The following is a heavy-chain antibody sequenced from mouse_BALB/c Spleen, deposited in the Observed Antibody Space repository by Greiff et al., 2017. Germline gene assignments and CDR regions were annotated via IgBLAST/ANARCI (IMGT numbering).Heavy chain of an antibody. CDR2: IWAGGST. CDR3: ARDRVPAGSSLDY. CDR1: GFSLTSYG. D-gene: IGHD1-1*01. Sequence: VKLMESGPGLVAPSQSLSITCTVSGFSLTSYGVHWVRQPPGKGLEWLGVIWAGGSTNYNSALMSRLSISKDNSKSQVFLKMNSLQTDDTAMYYCARDRVPAGSSLDYWGQGTTRTVSS. J-gene: IGHJ2*01. V-gene: IGHV2-9*02.